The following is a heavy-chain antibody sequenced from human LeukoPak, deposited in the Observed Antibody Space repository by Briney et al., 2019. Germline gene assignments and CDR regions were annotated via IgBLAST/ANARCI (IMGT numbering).Heavy chain of an antibody. J-gene: IGHJ4*02. V-gene: IGHV3-30*02. CDR1: GFTFSSYG. D-gene: IGHD5-24*01. CDR2: IRCDGSNK. CDR3: AKAQLSGYVDY. Sequence: GGSLRLSCAASGFTFSSYGMHWVRQAPGKGLEWVAFIRCDGSNKYYADSVKGRFTISRDNSKNTLYLQMNSLSAEDTAVYYCAKAQLSGYVDYWGQGTLVTVSS.